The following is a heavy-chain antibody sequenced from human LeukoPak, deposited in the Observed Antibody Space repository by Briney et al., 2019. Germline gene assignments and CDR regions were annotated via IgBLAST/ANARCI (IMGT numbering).Heavy chain of an antibody. CDR1: GYTFTGYY. V-gene: IGHV1-2*06. CDR3: VRVASTSPPY. Sequence: ASVKVSCKASGYTFTGYYLHWVRQAPGQGLEWMGRINPNSGGTNYAQKFQGRVTMTRDTSISTAYMELSSLRSDDTAVYYCVRVASTSPPYWGQGTLVTVSS. CDR2: INPNSGGT. D-gene: IGHD2/OR15-2a*01. J-gene: IGHJ4*02.